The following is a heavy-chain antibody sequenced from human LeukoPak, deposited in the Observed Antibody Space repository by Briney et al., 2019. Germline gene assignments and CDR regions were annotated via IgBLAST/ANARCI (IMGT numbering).Heavy chain of an antibody. CDR1: GFTFITYG. D-gene: IGHD1-7*01. CDR3: AKARTPKTTYFDY. V-gene: IGHV3-30*02. J-gene: IGHJ4*02. CDR2: IRFDGSDK. Sequence: PGGSLRLSCVASGFTFITYGMHWVRQAPGKGLEWVAFIRFDGSDKYNADSVKGRFTISRDNSKNTLYLQMNSLRAEDTAVYYCAKARTPKTTYFDYWGQGTLVTVSS.